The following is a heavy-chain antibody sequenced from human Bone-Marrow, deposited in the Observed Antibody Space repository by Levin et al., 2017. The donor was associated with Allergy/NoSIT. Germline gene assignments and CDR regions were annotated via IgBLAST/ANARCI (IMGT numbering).Heavy chain of an antibody. CDR1: GFTFDDYA. CDR3: AKERTLRAARPQGFDY. V-gene: IGHV3-9*01. D-gene: IGHD6-6*01. J-gene: IGHJ4*02. CDR2: ISWNSGSI. Sequence: GGSLRLSCAASGFTFDDYAMHWVRQAPGKGLEWVSGISWNSGSIGYADSVKGRFTISRDNAKNSLYLQMNSLRAEDTALYYCAKERTLRAARPQGFDYWGQGTLVTVSS.